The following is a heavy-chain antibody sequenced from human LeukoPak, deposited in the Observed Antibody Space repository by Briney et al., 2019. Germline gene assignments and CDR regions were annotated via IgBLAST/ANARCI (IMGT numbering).Heavy chain of an antibody. CDR1: GGTFSSYA. D-gene: IGHD5-18*01. V-gene: IGHV1-69*13. Sequence: ASVKVSCKASGGTFSSYAISWVRQAPGQGLEWMGGIIPIFGTANYAQKFQGRVTITADESTSTAYMELSSLRSEDTAVYYCARGGYSYGAGGYWGQGTLVTVSS. CDR3: ARGGYSYGAGGY. J-gene: IGHJ4*02. CDR2: IIPIFGTA.